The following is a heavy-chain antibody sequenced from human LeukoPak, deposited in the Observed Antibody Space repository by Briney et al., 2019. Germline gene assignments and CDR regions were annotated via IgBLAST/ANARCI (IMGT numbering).Heavy chain of an antibody. CDR3: ARLRGYSYGYDY. CDR1: GGSISSSSYY. J-gene: IGHJ4*02. CDR2: IYYSGST. D-gene: IGHD5-18*01. V-gene: IGHV4-39*07. Sequence: SETLSLTCTVSGGSISSSSYYWGWIRQPPGKGLEWIGSIYYSGSTNYNPSLKSRVTISVDTSKNQFSLKLSSVTAADTAVYYCARLRGYSYGYDYWGQGTLVTVSS.